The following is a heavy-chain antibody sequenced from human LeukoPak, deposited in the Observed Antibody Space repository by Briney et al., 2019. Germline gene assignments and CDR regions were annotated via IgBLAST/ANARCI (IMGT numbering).Heavy chain of an antibody. CDR2: INHSGST. CDR3: ASQSIAVSYYYYGMDV. Sequence: PSETLSLTCAVYGGSFSGYYWSWIRQPPGKGLEWIGEINHSGSTNYNPSLKSRVTISVDTSKNQFSLKLSSVTAADTAVYYCASQSIAVSYYYYGMDVWGQRTTVTVSS. CDR1: GGSFSGYY. J-gene: IGHJ6*02. D-gene: IGHD6-19*01. V-gene: IGHV4-34*01.